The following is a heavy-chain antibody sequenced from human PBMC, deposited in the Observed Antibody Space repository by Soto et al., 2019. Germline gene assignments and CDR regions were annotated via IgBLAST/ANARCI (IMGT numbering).Heavy chain of an antibody. CDR2: IYWDDDK. J-gene: IGHJ4*02. CDR3: AHSMRDYDILTGYYYSFDY. D-gene: IGHD3-9*01. CDR1: GFSLSTSGVG. V-gene: IGHV2-5*02. Sequence: QITLKESGPTLVKPTQTLTLTCTFSGFSLSTSGVGVGWIRQPPGKALEWLALIYWDDDKRYSPSLKSRLTITKDTSKNQVVLTMTNMDPVDTATYYYAHSMRDYDILTGYYYSFDYWGQGTLVTVSS.